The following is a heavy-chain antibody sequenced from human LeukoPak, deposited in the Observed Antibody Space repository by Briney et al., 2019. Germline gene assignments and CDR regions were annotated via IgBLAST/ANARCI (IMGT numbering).Heavy chain of an antibody. V-gene: IGHV1-3*01. CDR3: ARGYCSSTSCYFSGVY. D-gene: IGHD2-2*01. CDR2: INAGNGNT. J-gene: IGHJ4*02. Sequence: SVKVSCKASGYTFTSYAMHWVRQAPGQRLEWMGWINAGNGNTKYSQKFQGRVTITRDTSASTAYMELSSLRSEDTAVYYCARGYCSSTSCYFSGVYWGQGTLVTVSS. CDR1: GYTFTSYA.